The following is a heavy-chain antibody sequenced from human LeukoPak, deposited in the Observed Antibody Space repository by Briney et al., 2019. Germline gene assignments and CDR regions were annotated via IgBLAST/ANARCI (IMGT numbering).Heavy chain of an antibody. V-gene: IGHV5-51*01. CDR3: ARPRGYCSSGSCYSIDY. J-gene: IGHJ4*02. CDR2: IYPGDSDT. D-gene: IGHD2-15*01. Sequence: GESLKISCKGSGYSFTSYWIGWVRPMPGKGLEWMGIIYPGDSDTRYSPSFQGQVTISADRSISTAYLQWNSLKASDTAMYYCARPRGYCSSGSCYSIDYWGQGTLVTVSS. CDR1: GYSFTSYW.